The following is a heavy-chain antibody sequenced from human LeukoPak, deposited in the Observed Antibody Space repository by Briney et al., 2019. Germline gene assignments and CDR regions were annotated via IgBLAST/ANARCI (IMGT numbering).Heavy chain of an antibody. V-gene: IGHV4-38-2*02. CDR3: ARVSSSSWIQVGYYYYYYMDV. J-gene: IGHJ6*03. D-gene: IGHD6-13*01. Sequence: SETLSLTCSVSDDSITMYYWTWIRQPPGKGLEWIGSIYHSGSTYYNPSLKSRVTISVDTSKNQFSLKLSSVTAADTAVYYCARVSSSSWIQVGYYYYYYMDVWGKGTTVTVSS. CDR2: IYHSGST. CDR1: DDSITMYY.